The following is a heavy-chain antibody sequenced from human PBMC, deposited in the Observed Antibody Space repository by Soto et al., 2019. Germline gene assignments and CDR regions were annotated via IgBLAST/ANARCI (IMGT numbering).Heavy chain of an antibody. V-gene: IGHV3-30*18. CDR2: ISYDGSNK. J-gene: IGHJ4*02. Sequence: QVQLVESGGGVVQPGRSLRLSCAASGFTFSSYGMHWVRQAPGTGLEWVAVISYDGSNKYYADSVKGRFTISRDNSKNTLYLQMNSLRAEDTAVYYCAKDTGVYVVEHLDYWGQGTLVTVSS. D-gene: IGHD2-2*01. CDR3: AKDTGVYVVEHLDY. CDR1: GFTFSSYG.